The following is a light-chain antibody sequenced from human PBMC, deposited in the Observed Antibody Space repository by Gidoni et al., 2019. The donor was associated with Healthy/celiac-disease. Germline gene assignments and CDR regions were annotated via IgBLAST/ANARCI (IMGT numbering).Light chain of an antibody. Sequence: QSALTQPASVPGSPGKSLTISCTGTSSDVGGYNYVSWYQQHPGKAPKLMIYEVSNRPSGVSNRFSGSKSGNTASLTISGLQAEDEADYYCSSYTSSSTRVFGGGTKLTVL. V-gene: IGLV2-14*01. CDR2: EVS. J-gene: IGLJ3*02. CDR1: SSDVGGYNY. CDR3: SSYTSSSTRV.